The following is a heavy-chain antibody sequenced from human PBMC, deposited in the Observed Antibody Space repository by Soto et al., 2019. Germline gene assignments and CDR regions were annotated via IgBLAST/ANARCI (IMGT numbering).Heavy chain of an antibody. J-gene: IGHJ4*02. D-gene: IGHD2-2*01. V-gene: IGHV1-18*01. Sequence: QVQFVQSGAEVKEPGASVKVSCKASGYTFTTFGISWVRQAPGQGLEWMGWIDPKNGNTKDAQKFQGRVTMTTDTSTSTAYMELRSLRSDDTAVYFCAKEYCDTSRCFLPDYWGQGALVTVSS. CDR3: AKEYCDTSRCFLPDY. CDR1: GYTFTTFG. CDR2: IDPKNGNT.